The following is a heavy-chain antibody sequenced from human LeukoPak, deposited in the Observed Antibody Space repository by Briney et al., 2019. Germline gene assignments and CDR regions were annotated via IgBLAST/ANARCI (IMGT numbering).Heavy chain of an antibody. CDR2: ISAGGDIT. J-gene: IGHJ3*02. Sequence: PGGALRLSCAASGFTFSDYYMSWIRQAPGKGLEWVSAISAGGDITFYSDSVRGRFTISRDNSKETLYLQMNSLRAEDTALYYCAKSLFTSAHGSGRAFDIWGQGTMVTVSS. CDR3: AKSLFTSAHGSGRAFDI. V-gene: IGHV3-23*01. CDR1: GFTFSDYY. D-gene: IGHD3-10*01.